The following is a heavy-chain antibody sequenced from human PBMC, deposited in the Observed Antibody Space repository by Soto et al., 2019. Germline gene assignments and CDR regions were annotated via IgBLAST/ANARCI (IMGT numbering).Heavy chain of an antibody. CDR2: ISGSGGST. CDR3: ARRGPGTYFDY. D-gene: IGHD6-13*01. Sequence: EVQLLDSGGGLVQPGGSLRLSCAASGFTFSSYAMNWVRQAPGKGLEWVSVISGSGGSTYYADSVKGRFTISRDNSKNTMYLPMNSLRAEEKDVYYCARRGPGTYFDYWDQGTLVTVSS. J-gene: IGHJ4*02. CDR1: GFTFSSYA. V-gene: IGHV3-23*01.